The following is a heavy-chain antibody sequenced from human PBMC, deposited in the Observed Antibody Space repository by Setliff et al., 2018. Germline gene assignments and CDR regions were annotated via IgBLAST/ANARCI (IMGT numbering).Heavy chain of an antibody. CDR1: GGTFSSAG. CDR2: TIPIFGST. Sequence: GASVKVSCKASGGTFSSAGISWVRQAPGQGLEWMGGTIPIFGSTNYAQKVQDRVTIITDESTSTAYMELSSLRTEDTAVYYCAREGVDTRSSTDYRYYMDVWGKGTTVTVSS. V-gene: IGHV1-69*05. CDR3: AREGVDTRSSTDYRYYMDV. J-gene: IGHJ6*03. D-gene: IGHD5-18*01.